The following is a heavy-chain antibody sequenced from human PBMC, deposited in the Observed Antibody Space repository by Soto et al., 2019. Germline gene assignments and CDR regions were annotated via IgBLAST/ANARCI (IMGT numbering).Heavy chain of an antibody. CDR1: GYTFTSYD. J-gene: IGHJ3*02. Sequence: GASVKASCKASGYTFTSYDINWVRQATGQGLEWMGWMNPNSGNTGYAQKFQGRVTMTRNTSISTAYMELSSLRSEDTAVYYCAYCSGGSCYSGNAFDIWGQGTMVTVSS. D-gene: IGHD2-15*01. CDR2: MNPNSGNT. V-gene: IGHV1-8*01. CDR3: AYCSGGSCYSGNAFDI.